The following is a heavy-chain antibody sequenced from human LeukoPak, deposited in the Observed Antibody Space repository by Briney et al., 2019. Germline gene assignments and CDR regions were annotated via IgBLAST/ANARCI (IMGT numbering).Heavy chain of an antibody. CDR3: VRDVGRFYYDSTGEDY. CDR2: ISSASRTI. J-gene: IGHJ4*02. V-gene: IGHV3-48*04. CDR1: GFTFSDYS. D-gene: IGHD3-22*01. Sequence: GGSLRLSCAASGFTFSDYSMNWVRQAPGKGLEWVSYISSASRTIKYADFVRGRFTVSRDNAKKSLHLQMNRLTTEDTAVYFCVRDVGRFYYDSTGEDYWGQGTLVTVSS.